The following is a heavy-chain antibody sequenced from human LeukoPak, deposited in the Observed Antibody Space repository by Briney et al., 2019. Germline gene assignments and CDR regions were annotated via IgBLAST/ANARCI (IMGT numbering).Heavy chain of an antibody. V-gene: IGHV1-18*01. D-gene: IGHD3-22*01. CDR3: ARDLRRDESSNYYYIGWFDL. CDR2: IGAYNGYT. CDR1: GYTFSNYG. J-gene: IGHJ5*01. Sequence: ASVKVSCKGSGYTFSNYGINWVRQVPGQGLEWMGWIGAYNGYTIYADNLQGRVTVTTDASTSTAHMELRSLRSDDTAVYYCARDLRRDESSNYYYIGWFDLWGQGTLVTVSS.